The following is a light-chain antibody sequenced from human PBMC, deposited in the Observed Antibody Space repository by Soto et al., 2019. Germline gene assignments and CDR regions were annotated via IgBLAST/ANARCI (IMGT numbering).Light chain of an antibody. CDR3: QQLNSYPLT. J-gene: IGKJ4*01. V-gene: IGKV1-9*01. CDR1: QSISTQ. Sequence: IQFTQSPASLSSSLLDIVTIICRASQSISTQLAWYQQKPGKAPKLLIYAASTLQSGVPSRFSGSGSGTEFTLTISSLQPEDFATYYCQQLNSYPLTFGGGTKVDIK. CDR2: AAS.